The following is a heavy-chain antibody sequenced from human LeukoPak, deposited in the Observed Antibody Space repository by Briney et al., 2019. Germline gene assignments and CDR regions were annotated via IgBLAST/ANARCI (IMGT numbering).Heavy chain of an antibody. CDR1: GFTFSRNP. CDR2: ISYDGSNK. Sequence: PGGSLRLSCAASGFTFSRNPMHWVRQAPGKGLEWVAVISYDGSNKYHADSVKGRFTISRDNSKNTLNLQMNSLRAEDTAVYYCAKEDPRGSYHFDHWDQGALVTVSS. J-gene: IGHJ4*02. D-gene: IGHD1-26*01. CDR3: AKEDPRGSYHFDH. V-gene: IGHV3-30-3*01.